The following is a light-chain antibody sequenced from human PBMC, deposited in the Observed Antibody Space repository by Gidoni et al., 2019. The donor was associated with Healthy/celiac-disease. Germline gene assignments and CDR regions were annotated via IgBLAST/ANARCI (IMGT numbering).Light chain of an antibody. CDR3: QQYGSSPYS. J-gene: IGKJ2*03. Sequence: EIVLTQSPGTLSLSPGERATRSCRASQSVSSSYLAWYQQKPCQAPRPLIYGASSRATGIPDRFSGSGSGTDFTLTISRLVPEDFAVYYCQQYGSSPYSFGQGTKLEIK. CDR2: GAS. V-gene: IGKV3-20*01. CDR1: QSVSSSY.